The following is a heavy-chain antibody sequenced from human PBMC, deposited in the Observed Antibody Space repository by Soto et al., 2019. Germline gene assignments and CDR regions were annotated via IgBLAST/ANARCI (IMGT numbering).Heavy chain of an antibody. CDR2: IYNSGST. CDR3: ARSTTGSESYLWFDP. J-gene: IGHJ5*02. D-gene: IGHD3-10*01. V-gene: IGHV4-59*01. CDR1: GGSISSYY. Sequence: SETLSLTCTVSGGSISSYYWSWIRQPPGKRLEWIGYIYNSGSTNYNPSLRSRVTMSADTSKNQFSLRLTSVTAADTAAYYCARSTTGSESYLWFDPWSQRTLVTVSS.